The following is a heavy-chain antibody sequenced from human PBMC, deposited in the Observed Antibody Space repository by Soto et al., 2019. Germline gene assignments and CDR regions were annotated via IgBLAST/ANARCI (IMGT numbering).Heavy chain of an antibody. V-gene: IGHV4-30-4*01. CDR2: IYYSGST. CDR3: ARDGRVTALSYYYYYGMDV. D-gene: IGHD2-21*02. CDR1: GGSISSGDYY. J-gene: IGHJ6*02. Sequence: PSETLSLTCTVSGGSISSGDYYWSWIRQPPGKGLEWIGYIYYSGSTYYNPSLKSRVTISVDTSKNQFSLKLSSVTAADTAVYYCARDGRVTALSYYYYYGMDVWGQGTTVTVSS.